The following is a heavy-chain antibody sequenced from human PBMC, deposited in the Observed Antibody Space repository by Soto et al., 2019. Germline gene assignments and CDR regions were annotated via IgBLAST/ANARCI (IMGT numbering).Heavy chain of an antibody. V-gene: IGHV3-33*01. CDR2: VWYDGSKK. Sequence: QVQLVESGGGVAQPGGSLRLSCAASGFIFTSYSMHWVRQAPGKGLEWVAVVWYDGSKKYYSDSAKGRFTISRDFSKNTVYLQMNSLRTDDTAVYYCVRASRITIFGAVDSWGQGTLVTVSS. CDR1: GFIFTSYS. CDR3: VRASRITIFGAVDS. J-gene: IGHJ4*02. D-gene: IGHD3-3*01.